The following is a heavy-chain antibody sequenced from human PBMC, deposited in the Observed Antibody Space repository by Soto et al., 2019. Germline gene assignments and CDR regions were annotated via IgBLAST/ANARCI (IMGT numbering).Heavy chain of an antibody. CDR2: ISSSGSTI. CDR3: ARDKRDGPYCSGGSCSRVNLDY. V-gene: IGHV3-11*01. D-gene: IGHD2-15*01. CDR1: GFTFSDYY. Sequence: GGSLRLSCAASGFTFSDYYMSWIRQAPGKGLEWVSYISSSGSTIYYADSVKGRFTISRDNAKNSLYLQMNSLRAEDTAVYYCARDKRDGPYCSGGSCSRVNLDYWGQGTLVTVSS. J-gene: IGHJ4*02.